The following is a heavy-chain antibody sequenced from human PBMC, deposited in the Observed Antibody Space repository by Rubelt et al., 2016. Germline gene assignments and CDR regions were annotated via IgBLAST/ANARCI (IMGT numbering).Heavy chain of an antibody. Sequence: TFSSYAMHWVRQAPGKGLEWVAVISYDGSNKYYADSVKGRFTISRDNSKNTLYLQMNSLRAEDTAVYYCAREHWNDLWGRGTLVTVSS. J-gene: IGHJ2*01. CDR2: ISYDGSNK. D-gene: IGHD1-1*01. V-gene: IGHV3-30*04. CDR3: AREHWNDL. CDR1: TFSSYA.